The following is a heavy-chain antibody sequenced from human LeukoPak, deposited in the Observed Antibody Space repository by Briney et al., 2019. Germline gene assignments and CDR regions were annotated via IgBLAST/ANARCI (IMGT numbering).Heavy chain of an antibody. CDR3: TTVPYYYDNSGYYHGVFDY. V-gene: IGHV3-15*01. CDR2: IKSKTDGGTT. D-gene: IGHD3-22*01. Sequence: GGSLRLSCAASGFTFSNAWMSWVRQAPGKGLEWVGRIKSKTDGGTTDYAAPVKGRFTISKDDSKNTLYLQMNSLKTEDTAVYYCTTVPYYYDNSGYYHGVFDYWGQGTLVTVSP. CDR1: GFTFSNAW. J-gene: IGHJ4*02.